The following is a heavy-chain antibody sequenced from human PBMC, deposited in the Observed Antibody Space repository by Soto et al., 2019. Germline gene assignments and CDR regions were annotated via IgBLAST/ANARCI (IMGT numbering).Heavy chain of an antibody. D-gene: IGHD6-19*01. J-gene: IGHJ4*02. CDR1: GFTFSTYW. V-gene: IGHV3-7*01. CDR2: IKQDGSEK. Sequence: EVQLVESGGGLVQPGGSLTLSCAASGFTFSTYWMSWVRQAPGKGLEWVANIKQDGSEKYYVDSVKGRFTISRDNADNSLYLQMNRLRAEDTAVYYCATSRGWRAYFDPWGQGTLVTVSS. CDR3: ATSRGWRAYFDP.